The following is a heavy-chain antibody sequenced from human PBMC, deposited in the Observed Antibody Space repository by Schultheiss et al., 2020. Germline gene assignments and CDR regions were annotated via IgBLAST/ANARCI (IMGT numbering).Heavy chain of an antibody. CDR1: GFTFSSYA. D-gene: IGHD2-15*01. CDR2: IGGSGSPT. CDR3: ARDPQRGYCSGGSCPYFDY. V-gene: IGHV3-23*01. Sequence: WGSLRLSCAASGFTFSSYAMNWVRQAPGKGLEWVSSIGGSGSPTNYADSVKGRFTISRDNSKNTLYLQMNSLRAEDTAVYYCARDPQRGYCSGGSCPYFDYWGQGTLVTVAS. J-gene: IGHJ4*02.